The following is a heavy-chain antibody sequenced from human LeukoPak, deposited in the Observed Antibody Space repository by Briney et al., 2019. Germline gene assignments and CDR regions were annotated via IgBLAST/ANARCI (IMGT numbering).Heavy chain of an antibody. CDR3: ARLIRPYFDY. CDR2: IKQDGSEK. CDR1: GFTFSTYW. J-gene: IGHJ4*02. V-gene: IGHV3-7*05. Sequence: GGSLILSCVASGFTFSTYWMSWVRQAPGKGLEWVASIKQDGSEKYYVDSVKGRFTISRDNAKNSLYLQMNSLRAEDTAVYYCARLIRPYFDYWGQGTLVTVSS.